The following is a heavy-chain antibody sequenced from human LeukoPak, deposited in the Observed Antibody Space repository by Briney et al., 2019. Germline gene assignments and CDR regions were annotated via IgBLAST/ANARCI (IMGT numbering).Heavy chain of an antibody. J-gene: IGHJ4*02. CDR1: GFTVSSNY. CDR2: IYHSGDT. V-gene: IGHV4-31*03. CDR3: ARDQQLAHFDS. D-gene: IGHD1-1*01. Sequence: LRLSCTASGFTVSSNYMGWVRQHPGKGLEWIGNIYHSGDTDYNPSLRSRVTISVDTSMNQFSLKLNSVTAADTAVYYCARDQQLAHFDSWGQGTLVTVSS.